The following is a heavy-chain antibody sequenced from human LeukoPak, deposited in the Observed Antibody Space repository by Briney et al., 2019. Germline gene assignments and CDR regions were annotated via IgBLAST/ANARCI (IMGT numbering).Heavy chain of an antibody. Sequence: SETLSLTCTVSGYSISSGYYWGWIRQPPGKGLEWIGNIYYSGSANYNPSLKSRVIISVDTSKNQFSLKLSPVIAADTAVYYCARVGVDYSGNIIKYFFDSWGQGTLVTVSS. D-gene: IGHD4-23*01. CDR3: ARVGVDYSGNIIKYFFDS. CDR2: IYYSGSA. CDR1: GYSISSGYY. V-gene: IGHV4-38-2*02. J-gene: IGHJ4*02.